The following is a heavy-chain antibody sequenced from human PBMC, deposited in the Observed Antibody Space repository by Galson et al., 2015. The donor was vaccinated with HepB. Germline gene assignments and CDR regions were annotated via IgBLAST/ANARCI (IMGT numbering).Heavy chain of an antibody. CDR2: IDPSDSYT. CDR3: ARQEKMATDYYYYGMDV. Sequence: QSGAEVKKPGESLRISCKGSGYSFTSYWISWVRQMPGKGLEWMGRIDPSDSYTNYSPSFQGHVTISADKSISTAYLQWSSLKASDTAMYYCARQEKMATDYYYYGMDVWGQGTTVTVSS. V-gene: IGHV5-10-1*01. D-gene: IGHD5-24*01. CDR1: GYSFTSYW. J-gene: IGHJ6*02.